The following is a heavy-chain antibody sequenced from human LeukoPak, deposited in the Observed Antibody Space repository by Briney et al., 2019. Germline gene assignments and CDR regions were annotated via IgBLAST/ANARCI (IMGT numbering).Heavy chain of an antibody. D-gene: IGHD5-18*01. Sequence: GASVKVSCKASGYTFTSYGISWVRQAPGQGLEWMGWINPNSGGTNYAQKFQGRVTMTRDTSISTAYMELSRLRSDDTAVYYCAIKLWFNDAFDIWGQGTMVTVSS. V-gene: IGHV1-2*02. CDR1: GYTFTSYG. CDR3: AIKLWFNDAFDI. CDR2: INPNSGGT. J-gene: IGHJ3*02.